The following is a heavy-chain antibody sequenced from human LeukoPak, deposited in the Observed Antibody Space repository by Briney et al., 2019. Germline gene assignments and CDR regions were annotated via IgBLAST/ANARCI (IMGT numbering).Heavy chain of an antibody. CDR3: AKLAPDSSSWYWFDP. CDR2: ISGSGGST. Sequence: GGSLRLSCAASGFTFSSYGMSWVRQAPGKGLEWVSAISGSGGSTYYADSVKGRFTIPRDNSKNTLYLQMNSLRAEDTAVYYCAKLAPDSSSWYWFDPWGQGTLVTVSS. V-gene: IGHV3-23*01. J-gene: IGHJ5*02. D-gene: IGHD6-13*01. CDR1: GFTFSSYG.